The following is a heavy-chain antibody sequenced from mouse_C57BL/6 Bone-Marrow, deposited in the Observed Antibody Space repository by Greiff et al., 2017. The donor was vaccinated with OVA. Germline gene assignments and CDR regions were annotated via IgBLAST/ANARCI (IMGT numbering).Heavy chain of an antibody. CDR2: IDPETGGT. D-gene: IGHD1-1*01. J-gene: IGHJ4*01. V-gene: IGHV1-15*01. CDR1: GYTFTDYE. CDR3: TRGNYYGYAMDY. Sequence: QVQLQQSGAELVRPGASVTLSCKASGYTFTDYEMHWVKQTPVHGLEWIGAIDPETGGTAYNQKFKGKAILTADKSSSTAYMELRSLTSEDSAVYYCTRGNYYGYAMDYWGQGTSVTVSS.